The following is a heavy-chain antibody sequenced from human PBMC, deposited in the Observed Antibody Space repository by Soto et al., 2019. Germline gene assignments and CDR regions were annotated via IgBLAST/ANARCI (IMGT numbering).Heavy chain of an antibody. D-gene: IGHD5-18*01. Sequence: QVQLVESGGGVVQPGRSLRLSCAASGFTFSSYGMHWVRQAPGKGLEWVAVISYDGSNKYYADSVKGRVTISRDNSKNALYLQMNSLRAEDTAVYYCAKDTAMVYWGQGTLVTVSS. CDR3: AKDTAMVY. J-gene: IGHJ4*02. V-gene: IGHV3-30*18. CDR2: ISYDGSNK. CDR1: GFTFSSYG.